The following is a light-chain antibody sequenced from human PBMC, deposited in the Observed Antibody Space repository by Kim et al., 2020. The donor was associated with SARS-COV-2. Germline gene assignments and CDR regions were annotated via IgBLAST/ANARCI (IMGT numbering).Light chain of an antibody. V-gene: IGLV2-8*01. CDR3: SSYAGSNNLV. CDR1: SSDVGGYKY. CDR2: EVS. J-gene: IGLJ2*01. Sequence: QSALTQPPSASGYPGQSVTISCTGTSSDVGGYKYVSWYQQHPGKAPKLMIYEVSKRPSGVPDRFSGSKSGNTASLTVSGLQAEDEADYYCSSYAGSNNLVFGGGTQLTVL.